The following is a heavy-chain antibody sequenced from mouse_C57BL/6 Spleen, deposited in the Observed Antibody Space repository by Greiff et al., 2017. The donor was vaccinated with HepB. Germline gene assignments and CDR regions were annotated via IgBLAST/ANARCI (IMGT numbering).Heavy chain of an antibody. J-gene: IGHJ3*01. CDR1: GFSLTSYG. Sequence: VKLMESGPGLVQPSQSLSITCTVSGFSLTSYGVHWVRQSPGKGLEWLGVIWSGGSTDYNAAFISRLSISKDNSKSQVFFKMNSLQADDTAIYYCASLDWSWFAYWGQGTLVTVSA. V-gene: IGHV2-2*01. CDR2: IWSGGST. CDR3: ASLDWSWFAY. D-gene: IGHD4-1*01.